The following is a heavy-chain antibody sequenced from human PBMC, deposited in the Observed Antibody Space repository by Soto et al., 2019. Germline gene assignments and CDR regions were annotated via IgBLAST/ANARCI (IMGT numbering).Heavy chain of an antibody. CDR3: ARRIARVVRGVTFMDY. V-gene: IGHV4-39*01. D-gene: IGHD3-10*01. J-gene: IGHJ4*02. Sequence: SETLSLTCTVSGGSISSSSYYWGWIRQPPGKGLEWIGSIYYSGSTYYNPSLKSRVTISVDTSKNQFSLKLSSVTAADTAVYYCARRIARVVRGVTFMDYWGQGTLVTVSS. CDR1: GGSISSSSYY. CDR2: IYYSGST.